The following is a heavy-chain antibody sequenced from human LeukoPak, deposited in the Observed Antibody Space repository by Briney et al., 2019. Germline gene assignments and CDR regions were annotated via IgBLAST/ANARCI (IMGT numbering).Heavy chain of an antibody. Sequence: ASVKVSCKASGYTFTSYGISRVRQAPGQGLEWMGWISAYNGNTNYAQKLQGRVTMTTDTSTSTAYMELRSLRSDDTAVYYCASSGFYDLKFDPWGQGTLVTVSS. J-gene: IGHJ5*02. CDR1: GYTFTSYG. V-gene: IGHV1-18*01. CDR3: ASSGFYDLKFDP. D-gene: IGHD3-3*01. CDR2: ISAYNGNT.